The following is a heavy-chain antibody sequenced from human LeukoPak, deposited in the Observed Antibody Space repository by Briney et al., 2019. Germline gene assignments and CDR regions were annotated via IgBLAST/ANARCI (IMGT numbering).Heavy chain of an antibody. Sequence: ASVKVFCSACGYSITSYDIKWVRQAAGQGLEWVGCMNSNSGNTVYARKFQGRVTLTRDTSINTAYMEVNSLTSEDTAVYYCARGGTLVRGVAILYGMDVWGQGTTVTVSS. J-gene: IGHJ6*02. CDR3: ARGGTLVRGVAILYGMDV. V-gene: IGHV1-8*01. D-gene: IGHD3-10*01. CDR1: GYSITSYD. CDR2: MNSNSGNT.